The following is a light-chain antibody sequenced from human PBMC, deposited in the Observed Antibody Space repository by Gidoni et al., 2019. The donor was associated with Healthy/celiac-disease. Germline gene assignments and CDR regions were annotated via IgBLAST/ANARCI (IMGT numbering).Light chain of an antibody. CDR3: QQRSNWPPLT. Sequence: VLTQSPPTLSFSPGERATLPCRASQCVSSYLAWYQHKPGQAPRLLIYDASNRATGIPARFSGSGSGTDFTLTISSLEPEDFAVYYCQQRSNWPPLTFGGGTKVEIK. V-gene: IGKV3-11*01. CDR1: QCVSSY. CDR2: DAS. J-gene: IGKJ4*01.